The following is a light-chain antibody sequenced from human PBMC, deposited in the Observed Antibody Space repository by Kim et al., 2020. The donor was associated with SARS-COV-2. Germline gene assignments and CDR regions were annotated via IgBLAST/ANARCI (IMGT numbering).Light chain of an antibody. J-gene: IGLJ3*02. CDR3: ETWDSNTWV. CDR2: LEGSGSY. V-gene: IGLV4-60*03. Sequence: QPVLTQSSSASASLGSSVKLTCTLSSGHSSYIIAWHQQQPGKAPRYLMKLEGSGSYNKGSGVPDRFSGSSSGADRYLTISNLQSEDGADYYCETWDSNTWVFGGGTQLTVL. CDR1: SGHSSYI.